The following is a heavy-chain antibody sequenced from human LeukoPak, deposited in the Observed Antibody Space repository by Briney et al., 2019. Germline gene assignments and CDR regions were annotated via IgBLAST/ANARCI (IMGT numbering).Heavy chain of an antibody. D-gene: IGHD6-13*01. CDR1: GGSISSYY. CDR2: IYSSGST. J-gene: IGHJ4*02. V-gene: IGHV4-59*08. CDR3: ARHTGYSSSWYCFDY. Sequence: SETLSLTCTVSGGSISSYYWSWIRQPPGKGLEWIGYIYSSGSTNYNPSVKSRVTISVDTSKNQFSLKLNSVTAADTAVYYCARHTGYSSSWYCFDYWGQGTLVTVSS.